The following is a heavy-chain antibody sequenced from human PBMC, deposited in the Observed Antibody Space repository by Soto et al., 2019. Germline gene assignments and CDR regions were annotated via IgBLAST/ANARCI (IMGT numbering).Heavy chain of an antibody. Sequence: PSETLSLTCAVYSGSFSGYYWSWIRQPPGKGLEWIGEISHPGGTKYQPSLKSRLTISVDTSKNQFSLKLTSVAAADTALYYCARRYCSSASCLAGFDSWGRGTLVTVSS. CDR3: ARRYCSSASCLAGFDS. CDR1: SGSFSGYY. J-gene: IGHJ5*01. V-gene: IGHV4-34*01. D-gene: IGHD2-2*01. CDR2: ISHPGGT.